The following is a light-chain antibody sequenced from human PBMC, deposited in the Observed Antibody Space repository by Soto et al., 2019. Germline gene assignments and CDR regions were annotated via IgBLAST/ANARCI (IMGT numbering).Light chain of an antibody. V-gene: IGKV3-15*01. CDR2: GAS. J-gene: IGKJ1*01. CDR3: QQYNNCPRT. CDR1: QSVASN. Sequence: EVVMTQSPVTLSLSPGDRATLSCRASQSVASNLSWFQKKPGQAPRLLVYGASATATGIPTRFSGSGSGTEFTLTSSRLQYEYFADYYCQQYNNCPRTFGQGTKVEIK.